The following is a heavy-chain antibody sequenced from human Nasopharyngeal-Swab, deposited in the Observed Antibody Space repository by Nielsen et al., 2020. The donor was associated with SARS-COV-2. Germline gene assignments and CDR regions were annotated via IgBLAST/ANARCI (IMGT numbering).Heavy chain of an antibody. V-gene: IGHV3-23*01. CDR3: ARHQGSSGWFFFDF. D-gene: IGHD6-19*01. CDR2: ISTGAVST. CDR1: GFTFSSYA. Sequence: GESLKLSCAASGFTFSSYAMSWVRQAPAKGLEWVSAISTGAVSTFYAASVKGRFTISKDDSRTTLYLQMNSLRAEDTAVYYCARHQGSSGWFFFDFWGQGTLVTVSS. J-gene: IGHJ4*02.